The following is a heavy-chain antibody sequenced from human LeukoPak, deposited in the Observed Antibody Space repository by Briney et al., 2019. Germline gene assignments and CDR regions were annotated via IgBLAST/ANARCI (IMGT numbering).Heavy chain of an antibody. CDR1: GFTFSNYN. D-gene: IGHD1-1*01. V-gene: IGHV3-21*01. CDR2: ISTGSSYI. J-gene: IGHJ3*02. Sequence: GGSLRLSCAASGFTFSNYNMNWVRQAPGKGLEWVSSISTGSSYIYYADSVKGRFTISRDNAKNSLYLQMNSLRAEDTAVYYCARRNDLDAFDIWGQGTMVTVSS. CDR3: ARRNDLDAFDI.